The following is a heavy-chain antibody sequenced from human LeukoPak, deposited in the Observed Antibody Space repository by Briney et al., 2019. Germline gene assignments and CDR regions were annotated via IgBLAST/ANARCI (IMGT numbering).Heavy chain of an antibody. Sequence: PGGSLRLSCAASGFTFSSYSMNWVRQAPGKGLEWVSSISSSSSFIYYADSVKGRFTISRDNAKNSMYLKMNRLRAEDTAVYYCARALLRTRDAFDIWGQGTMVTVSS. J-gene: IGHJ3*02. CDR3: ARALLRTRDAFDI. D-gene: IGHD4/OR15-4a*01. V-gene: IGHV3-21*01. CDR2: ISSSSSFI. CDR1: GFTFSSYS.